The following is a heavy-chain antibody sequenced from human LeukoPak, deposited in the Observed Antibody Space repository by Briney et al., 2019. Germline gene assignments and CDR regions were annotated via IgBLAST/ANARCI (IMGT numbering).Heavy chain of an antibody. CDR1: GYAFTGYY. J-gene: IGHJ4*02. V-gene: IGHV1-2*02. CDR2: INPKSGGT. Sequence: GASVKVSCKASGYAFTGYYIHWVRQAPGQGLELMGGINPKSGGTNYAQKFQGRVTMTSDTSISTVYMALTTLTSDDTAVFYCARDMIQGVMGYWGQGPLVTVSS. D-gene: IGHD3-10*01. CDR3: ARDMIQGVMGY.